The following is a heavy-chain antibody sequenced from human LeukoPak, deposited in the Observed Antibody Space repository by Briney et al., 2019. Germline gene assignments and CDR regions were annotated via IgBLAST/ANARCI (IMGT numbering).Heavy chain of an antibody. Sequence: SETLSLTCTVSGGSISSSSYYWGWIRQPPGKGLEWIGGIYYSGSTYYNPSLKSRVTISVDTSKNQFSLKLSSVTAADTAVYYCARRSISAGELLEYYFDYWGQGTLVTVSS. J-gene: IGHJ4*02. V-gene: IGHV4-39*01. D-gene: IGHD1-26*01. CDR1: GGSISSSSYY. CDR2: IYYSGST. CDR3: ARRSISAGELLEYYFDY.